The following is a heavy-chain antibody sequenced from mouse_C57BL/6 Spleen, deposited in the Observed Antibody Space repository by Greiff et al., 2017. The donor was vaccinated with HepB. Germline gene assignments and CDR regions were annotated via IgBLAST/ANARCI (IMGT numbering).Heavy chain of an antibody. J-gene: IGHJ2*01. V-gene: IGHV6-6*01. CDR3: TDLGRFDY. CDR1: GFTFSDDW. CDR2: IRNKANNHAT. D-gene: IGHD4-1*01. Sequence: EVQLVESGGGLVQPGGSMKLSCAASGFTFSDDWMDWVRQSPEKGLEWVAEIRNKANNHATYYTESVKGRFTISRDDSKSSVYLQMNSLRPEYTGIYYCTDLGRFDYWGQGTTLTVSS.